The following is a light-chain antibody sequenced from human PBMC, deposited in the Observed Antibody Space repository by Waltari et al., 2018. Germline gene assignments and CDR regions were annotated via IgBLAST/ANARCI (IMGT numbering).Light chain of an antibody. Sequence: DIQMTQSPSTLSASVGDRVTISCWASQNINRYLAWYPQKPGQAPQLLIYKASNLEGGVPSRFSGSGSGTEFTLTINSLQPDDFATYYCQEYNSFSRAFGQGTKVDIK. V-gene: IGKV1-5*03. CDR1: QNINRY. CDR3: QEYNSFSRA. CDR2: KAS. J-gene: IGKJ1*01.